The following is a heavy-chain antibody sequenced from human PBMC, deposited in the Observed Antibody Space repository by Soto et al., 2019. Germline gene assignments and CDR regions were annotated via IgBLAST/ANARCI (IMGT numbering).Heavy chain of an antibody. V-gene: IGHV3-23*01. J-gene: IGHJ5*02. CDR2: IRGIGFKK. D-gene: IGHD1-26*01. CDR3: AKNQGVELVPLATVDCFDP. Sequence: PGGSLSLPCAASGSLFENFGLSWVRQAPGKGLEWISFIRGIGFKKYYADSVKGRFTITRDNSKSTVYLKLNNLSAEDTAVYHCAKNQGVELVPLATVDCFDPWGQGSVVTVSS. CDR1: GSLFENFG.